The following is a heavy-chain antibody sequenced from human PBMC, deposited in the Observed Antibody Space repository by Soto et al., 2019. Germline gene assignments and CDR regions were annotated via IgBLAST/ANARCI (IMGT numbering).Heavy chain of an antibody. CDR2: MAPSSGGT. CDR3: ATDLGSGRIS. CDR1: GYTFTDSH. Sequence: QVQLVQSGSEVKKPGASVRVSCKTSGYTFTDSHLHWVRQAPGQGLEWMGWMAPSSGGTNFARKLQGRVTLTRDTSISTAYMELSRLSSDDTAVYFCATDLGSGRISWGHGHLVNVSS. J-gene: IGHJ5*01. V-gene: IGHV1-2*07. D-gene: IGHD6-25*01.